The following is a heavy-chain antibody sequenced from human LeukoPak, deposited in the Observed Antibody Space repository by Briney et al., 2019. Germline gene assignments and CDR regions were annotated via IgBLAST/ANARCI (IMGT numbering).Heavy chain of an antibody. CDR2: IYSGGST. Sequence: PGGSLRLSCAASGFTVSSNYMSWVRQAPGKGLEWVSVIYSGGSTYYADSVKGRFTISRDNSKNTLYLQMNSLRSEDTAVYFCARVGATGATADNWGQGTLVTVSS. CDR1: GFTVSSNY. V-gene: IGHV3-53*05. J-gene: IGHJ4*02. CDR3: ARVGATGATADN. D-gene: IGHD2-21*02.